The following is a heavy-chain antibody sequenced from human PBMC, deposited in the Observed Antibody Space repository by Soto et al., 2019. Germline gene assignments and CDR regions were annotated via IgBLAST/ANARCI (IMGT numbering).Heavy chain of an antibody. Sequence: QVQLEQSGAEVKKPGSSVKVSCKASGDTFTGYTVTWVRQAPGQGLEWVGRIIHMLGASNYALRFQGRVSIMADKSTDTVYMEVMRLTSEDTAVYYCARSRGSYYTKFGDWGQGTLVTVSS. D-gene: IGHD1-26*01. CDR2: IIHMLGAS. V-gene: IGHV1-69*08. CDR1: GDTFTGYT. J-gene: IGHJ4*02. CDR3: ARSRGSYYTKFGD.